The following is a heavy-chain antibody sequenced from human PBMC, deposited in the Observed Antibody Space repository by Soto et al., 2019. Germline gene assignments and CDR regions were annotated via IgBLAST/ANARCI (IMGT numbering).Heavy chain of an antibody. CDR2: INPSGGST. CDR1: GYTFTRYH. Sequence: GSLKGSCKASGYTFTRYHIHWVQQAPGQGLEWMGIINPSGGSTSYAQKSQGRVTMTRDTSTSTVYMELSSLRSEDTAVYYCASSSHWLGIWGQGTLVTVSS. J-gene: IGHJ4*02. D-gene: IGHD3-9*01. V-gene: IGHV1-46*03. CDR3: ASSSHWLGI.